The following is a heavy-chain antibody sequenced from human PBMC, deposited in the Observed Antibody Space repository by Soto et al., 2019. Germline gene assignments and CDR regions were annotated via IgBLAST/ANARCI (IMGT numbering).Heavy chain of an antibody. CDR1: GGSFNNYV. CDR3: ARYWNAGTLYGAFDI. J-gene: IGHJ3*02. Sequence: QVQLVQSGAEVRKPGSSVKVSCEASGGSFNNYVISWLRQAPGQGLEWMGGIIPNYEAANYAQKFRGRLTITADKATNPAYMELHSLRPEDTATYYCARYWNAGTLYGAFDIWGQGTTVIVS. CDR2: IIPNYEAA. V-gene: IGHV1-69*06. D-gene: IGHD4-17*01.